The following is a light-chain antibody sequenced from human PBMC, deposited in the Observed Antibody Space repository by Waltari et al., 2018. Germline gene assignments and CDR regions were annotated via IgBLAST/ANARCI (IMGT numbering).Light chain of an antibody. J-gene: IGLJ3*02. Sequence: QYALTQPASVSGFPGQSITISCTGASSDVGAYNHVSWYQQHPGKAPKLMIYGVANRPSGVSNRFSGSKSGNTASLTISGLQAEDEADYYCTSYTSSSTWVFGGGTKLTVL. CDR2: GVA. CDR1: SSDVGAYNH. V-gene: IGLV2-14*03. CDR3: TSYTSSSTWV.